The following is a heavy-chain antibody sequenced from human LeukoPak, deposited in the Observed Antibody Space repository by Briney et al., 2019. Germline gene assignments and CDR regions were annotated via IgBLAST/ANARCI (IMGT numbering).Heavy chain of an antibody. Sequence: GGSLRLSCAASGFTFITSGMSWVRQVPGKGLEWVASITSSHITYYGDSVKGRFIISRDNSKNTLYLQMNSLRAEDTAIYHCAKDRVAVDYMDVWGKGTTVTISS. V-gene: IGHV3-23*01. J-gene: IGHJ6*03. D-gene: IGHD2-15*01. CDR1: GFTFITSG. CDR2: ITSSHIT. CDR3: AKDRVAVDYMDV.